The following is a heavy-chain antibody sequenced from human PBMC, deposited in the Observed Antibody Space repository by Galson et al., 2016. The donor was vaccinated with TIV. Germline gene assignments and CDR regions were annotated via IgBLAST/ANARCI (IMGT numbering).Heavy chain of an antibody. V-gene: IGHV1-2*04. J-gene: IGHJ4*02. CDR3: ARDDGYTSGSDY. Sequence: SVKASCKASGYTFSDYYMHWVRQAPGQGLEWMGWINPNTGGTNYAQKFQGWVSMTRDTSIDTAYMELSRLKSDDPAVYYCARDDGYTSGSDYWGQGTQVTVSS. CDR1: GYTFSDYY. D-gene: IGHD6-19*01. CDR2: INPNTGGT.